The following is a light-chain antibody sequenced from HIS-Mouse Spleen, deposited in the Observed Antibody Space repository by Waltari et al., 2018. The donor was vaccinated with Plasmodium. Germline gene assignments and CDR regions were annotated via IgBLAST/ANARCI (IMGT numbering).Light chain of an antibody. V-gene: IGLV3-10*01. Sequence: SYEMTQPPSVSVSPGQTARITCSGDALPKKYAYWYKQKSGQAPALVIYEDSKRPSGIPERFSGPSSGTMATLTISGAQVEDEADYYCYSTDSSGNHRVFGGGTKLTVL. CDR2: EDS. J-gene: IGLJ3*02. CDR3: YSTDSSGNHRV. CDR1: ALPKKY.